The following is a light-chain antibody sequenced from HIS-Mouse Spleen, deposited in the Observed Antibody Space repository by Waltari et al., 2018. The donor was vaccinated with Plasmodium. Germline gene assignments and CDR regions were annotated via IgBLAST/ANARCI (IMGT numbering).Light chain of an antibody. V-gene: IGLV3-1*01. Sequence: SYELTQPPSVSVSPGQTASITCSGATLRAKYACWYQQKPGQSPVLVIYQDSKRPSGIPERFSGSNSGNTATLTISGTQAMVEADYYCQAWDSSTVVFGGGTKLTVL. J-gene: IGLJ2*01. CDR1: TLRAKY. CDR3: QAWDSSTVV. CDR2: QDS.